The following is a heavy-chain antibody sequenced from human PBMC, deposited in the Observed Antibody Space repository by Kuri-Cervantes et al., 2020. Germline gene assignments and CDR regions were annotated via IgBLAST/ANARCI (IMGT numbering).Heavy chain of an antibody. Sequence: SVKVSCKASGGTFSGYAISWVRQAPGQGLEWMGGIIPIFGTANYAQKFQGRVTITADESTSTAYMELSSLRSEDTAVYYCARALDYYDSSGYYTRPYWYFDLWGRGTLVTVSS. CDR1: GGTFSGYA. D-gene: IGHD3-22*01. J-gene: IGHJ2*01. CDR3: ARALDYYDSSGYYTRPYWYFDL. CDR2: IIPIFGTA. V-gene: IGHV1-69*13.